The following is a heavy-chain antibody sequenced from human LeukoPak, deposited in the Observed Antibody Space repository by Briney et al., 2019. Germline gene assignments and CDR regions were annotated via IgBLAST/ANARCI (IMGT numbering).Heavy chain of an antibody. CDR2: INHSGST. Sequence: PSETLSLTCAVYGGSFSGYYWSWIRQPPGKGLEWIGEINHSGSTNYNPSLKSRVTISVDTSKNQFSLKLSSVTAADTAVYYCARHRTLVPAAIYRPPRIDAFDIWGQGTMVTVSS. J-gene: IGHJ3*02. D-gene: IGHD2-2*02. CDR3: ARHRTLVPAAIYRPPRIDAFDI. CDR1: GGSFSGYY. V-gene: IGHV4-34*01.